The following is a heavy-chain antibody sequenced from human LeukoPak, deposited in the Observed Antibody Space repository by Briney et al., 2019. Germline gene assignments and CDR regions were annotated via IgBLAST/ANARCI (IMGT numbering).Heavy chain of an antibody. J-gene: IGHJ4*02. Sequence: GGSLRLSCAASGFTFSSYGMHWVRQAPGKGLEWVAFIRYDGSNKYYADSVKGRFTISRDNSEKTLYLQMNSLRPEDTAVYYCAKDFSVYYYDSRVLDYWGQGTLVTVSS. CDR3: AKDFSVYYYDSRVLDY. CDR2: IRYDGSNK. V-gene: IGHV3-30*02. D-gene: IGHD3-22*01. CDR1: GFTFSSYG.